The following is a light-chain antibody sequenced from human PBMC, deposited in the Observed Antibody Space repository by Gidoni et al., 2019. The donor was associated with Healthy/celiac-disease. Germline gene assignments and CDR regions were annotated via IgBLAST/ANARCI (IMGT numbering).Light chain of an antibody. Sequence: AIQLTHSPSSLSASVGDRVTITCRASQGIRNYLGWYQQKPGKAPKLLIYAASSLQSGVPSRFSGSGSGTDFTLTISSLQPEDFATYYCLQDYNYPCTFGPGTKVDIK. V-gene: IGKV1-6*01. CDR2: AAS. CDR1: QGIRNY. CDR3: LQDYNYPCT. J-gene: IGKJ3*01.